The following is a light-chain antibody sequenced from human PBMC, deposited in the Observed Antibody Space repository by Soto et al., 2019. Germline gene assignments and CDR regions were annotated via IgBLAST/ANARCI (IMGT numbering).Light chain of an antibody. CDR3: SSYTSSNALGV. V-gene: IGLV2-14*01. Sequence: QSALTQPASVSGSPGQSITISCTGTSSDDGGYNYVSWYQQHPGKAPKLMIYEVSNRPSGVSNRFSGSKSGHTASLTISGLQAEDEADYYCSSYTSSNALGVFGTGTKVTVL. CDR1: SSDDGGYNY. CDR2: EVS. J-gene: IGLJ1*01.